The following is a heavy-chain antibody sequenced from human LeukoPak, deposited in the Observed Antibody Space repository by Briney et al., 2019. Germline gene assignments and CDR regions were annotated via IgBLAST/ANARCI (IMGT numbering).Heavy chain of an antibody. CDR3: ARDPPREWLKYYFDY. J-gene: IGHJ4*02. D-gene: IGHD6-19*01. V-gene: IGHV3-30-3*01. CDR1: GFTFSSYA. Sequence: PGGSLRLSCAASGFTFSSYAMHWVRQAPGKGLEWVAVISYDGSNKYYADSAKGRFTISRDNSKNTLYLQMNSLRAEDTAVYYCARDPPREWLKYYFDYWGQGTLVTVSS. CDR2: ISYDGSNK.